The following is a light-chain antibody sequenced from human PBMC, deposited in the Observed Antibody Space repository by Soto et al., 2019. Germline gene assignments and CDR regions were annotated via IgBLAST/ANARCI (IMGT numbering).Light chain of an antibody. CDR3: SSYAGSNNLV. Sequence: QSALTQPPSASGSPGQSVTISCTGTSSDVGGYNYVSWYQQHPGKAPKLMIYDVSKRPSGVPDRFSGSKSGNTASLTVSGLQAEDEDDYYCSSYAGSNNLVFGTGTKVTVL. CDR2: DVS. CDR1: SSDVGGYNY. J-gene: IGLJ1*01. V-gene: IGLV2-8*01.